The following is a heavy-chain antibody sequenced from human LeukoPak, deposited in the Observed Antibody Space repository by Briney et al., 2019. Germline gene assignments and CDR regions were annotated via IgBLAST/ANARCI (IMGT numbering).Heavy chain of an antibody. CDR3: ARVSIEYSSFPIDY. D-gene: IGHD6-6*01. V-gene: IGHV3-21*01. CDR1: GFTFSNYY. CDR2: ISSSSSYI. Sequence: GGSLRLSCVASGFTFSNYYMHWVRQVPGKGPVWVSSISSSSSYIYYADSVKGRFTISRDNAKNSLYLQMNSLRAEDTAVYYCARVSIEYSSFPIDYWGQGTLVTVSS. J-gene: IGHJ4*02.